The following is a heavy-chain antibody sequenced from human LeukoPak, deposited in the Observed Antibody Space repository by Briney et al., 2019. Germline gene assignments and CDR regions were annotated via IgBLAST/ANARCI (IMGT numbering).Heavy chain of an antibody. CDR1: GYTFTSYG. CDR3: ARIGCSSTSCPVDY. CDR2: ISAYNGNT. Sequence: ASVKVSCKASGYTFTSYGISWVRQAPGQGLEWMGWISAYNGNTNYAQKLQGRVTMTTDTSTSTAYMGLRSLRSDDTAVYYCARIGCSSTSCPVDYWGQGTLVTVSS. D-gene: IGHD2-2*01. J-gene: IGHJ4*02. V-gene: IGHV1-18*01.